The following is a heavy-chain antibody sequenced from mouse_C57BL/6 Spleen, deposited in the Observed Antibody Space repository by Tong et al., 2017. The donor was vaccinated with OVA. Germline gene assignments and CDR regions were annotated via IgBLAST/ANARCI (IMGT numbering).Heavy chain of an antibody. CDR2: INPSSGYT. J-gene: IGHJ4*01. CDR1: GYTFTSYW. V-gene: IGHV1-7*01. D-gene: IGHD1-1*01. Sequence: VQLQESGTELAKPGASVKLSCKASGYTFTSYWMHWVKQRPGQGLEWIGYINPSSGYTKYNQKFKDKATLTADKSSSTAYMQLSSLTSEDSAVYFCAREFTVRDYAMDYWGQGTSVTVSS. CDR3: AREFTVRDYAMDY.